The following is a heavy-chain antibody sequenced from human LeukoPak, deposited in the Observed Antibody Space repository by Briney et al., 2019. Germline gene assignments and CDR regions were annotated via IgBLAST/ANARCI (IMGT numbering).Heavy chain of an antibody. V-gene: IGHV3-23*01. CDR3: AKDTYVGGVGANFDY. J-gene: IGHJ4*02. CDR1: GFSFSSQW. D-gene: IGHD1-26*01. Sequence: PGGSLRLSCAASGFSFSSQWMSWVRQAPGKGLEWVSAISGSGGSTYYADSVKGRFTISRDNSKNTLYLQMNSLRAEDTAVYYCAKDTYVGGVGANFDYWGQGTLVTVSS. CDR2: ISGSGGST.